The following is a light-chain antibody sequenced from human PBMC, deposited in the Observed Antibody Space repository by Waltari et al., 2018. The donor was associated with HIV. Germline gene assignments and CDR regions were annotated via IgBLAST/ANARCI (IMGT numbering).Light chain of an antibody. CDR3: GAWDDSLRIYV. CDR2: RSD. V-gene: IGLV1-47*01. J-gene: IGLJ1*01. Sequence: QSVLTQPPSASGTPGQRVTISCSGSSSHIGSIYVYWYQHLPGAPPKLLFYRSDQRPSGAPDLVAGTRSGTSASLTISGLRSEDEVDYYGGAWDDSLRIYVFGTGTKVTVL. CDR1: SSHIGSIY.